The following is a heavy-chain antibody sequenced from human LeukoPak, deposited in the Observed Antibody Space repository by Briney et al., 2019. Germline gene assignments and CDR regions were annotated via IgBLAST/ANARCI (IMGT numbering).Heavy chain of an antibody. D-gene: IGHD6-6*01. CDR1: GGTFSSYA. Sequence: SVKVSCKASGGTFSSYAISWVRQAPGQGLEWMGGIIPIFGTANYAQKFQGRVTITTDESTSTAYMELSSLRFEDTAVYYCARSDSSSDPYYYCMDVWGKGATVTVSS. V-gene: IGHV1-69*05. CDR3: ARSDSSSDPYYYCMDV. J-gene: IGHJ6*03. CDR2: IIPIFGTA.